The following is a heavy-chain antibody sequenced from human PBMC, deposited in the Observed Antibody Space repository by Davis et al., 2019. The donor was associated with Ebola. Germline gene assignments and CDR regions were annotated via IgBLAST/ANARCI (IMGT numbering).Heavy chain of an antibody. V-gene: IGHV5-51*01. CDR3: GGSSYYYYGMDV. CDR1: GYSFTNYW. Sequence: GESLKISCEGSGYSFTNYWIGWVRQMPGKGLEWMGMIYAGDSDTKYSPSFQGQVTMSADKSITTAYLQWSSLKASDTAMYYCGGSSYYYYGMDVWGQGTTVTVSS. D-gene: IGHD2-15*01. CDR2: IYAGDSDT. J-gene: IGHJ6*02.